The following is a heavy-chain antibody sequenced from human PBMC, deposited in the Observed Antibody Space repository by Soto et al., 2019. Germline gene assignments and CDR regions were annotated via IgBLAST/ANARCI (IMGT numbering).Heavy chain of an antibody. Sequence: QLQLQESGSGLVKPSQTLSLTCAVSGGSISSGGYSWSWIRQPPGKGLEWIGYIYHSGSTYYNPSLTRRVTRSVDRSQNQFSLKLSSVTAADTAVYYCAVGNSPQYFQHWGQGTLVTVSS. CDR1: GGSISSGGYS. V-gene: IGHV4-30-2*01. D-gene: IGHD4-4*01. CDR2: IYHSGST. J-gene: IGHJ1*01. CDR3: AVGNSPQYFQH.